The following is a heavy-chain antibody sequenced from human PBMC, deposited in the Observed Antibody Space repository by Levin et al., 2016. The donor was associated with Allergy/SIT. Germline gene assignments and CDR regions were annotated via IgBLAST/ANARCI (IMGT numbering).Heavy chain of an antibody. CDR3: ARDKREDYGSAWNIDS. J-gene: IGHJ4*02. Sequence: GGSLRLSCAASGFSFRSYSMNWVRQAPGKGLEWVSYISPSSSTIYYADAVKGRFTISRDNADNSVFLQMNSLSDEDTALYYCARDKREDYGSAWNIDSWGQGTLVTVSS. CDR2: ISPSSSTI. V-gene: IGHV3-48*02. D-gene: IGHD1/OR15-1a*01. CDR1: GFSFRSYS.